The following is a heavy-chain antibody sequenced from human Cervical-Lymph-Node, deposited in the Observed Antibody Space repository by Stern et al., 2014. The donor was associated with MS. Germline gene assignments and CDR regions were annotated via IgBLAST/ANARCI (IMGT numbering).Heavy chain of an antibody. CDR2: ISGRGGST. Sequence: EDQLVESGGALVQPGGSLRLSCEASGFTFSSYAMSWVRQAPGKGLEWVSVISGRGGSTYYADSVKGRFTISRDNSKNTLSLQMTSLRADDTAVYYCANLGQLHIATDYWGRGTLVTVSS. V-gene: IGHV3-23*04. CDR1: GFTFSSYA. D-gene: IGHD3-16*01. CDR3: ANLGQLHIATDY. J-gene: IGHJ4*02.